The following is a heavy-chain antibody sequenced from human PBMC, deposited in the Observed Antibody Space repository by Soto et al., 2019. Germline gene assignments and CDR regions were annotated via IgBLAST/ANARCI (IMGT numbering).Heavy chain of an antibody. Sequence: GGSLRLSCAASGFTFSSYGMHWVRQAPGKGLEWVAVISYDGSNKYYADSVKGRFTISRDNSKNTLYLQMNSLRAEDTAVYYCAKGLLWFGELSSNWFDPWGQGTLVTVSS. CDR3: AKGLLWFGELSSNWFDP. D-gene: IGHD3-10*01. V-gene: IGHV3-30*18. CDR1: GFTFSSYG. CDR2: ISYDGSNK. J-gene: IGHJ5*02.